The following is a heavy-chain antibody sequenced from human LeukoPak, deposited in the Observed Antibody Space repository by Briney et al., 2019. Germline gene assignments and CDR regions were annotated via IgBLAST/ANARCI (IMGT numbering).Heavy chain of an antibody. J-gene: IGHJ4*02. CDR1: GFTFSNYA. CDR2: IRGSGDSA. D-gene: IGHD6-19*01. Sequence: GGSLRLSCAASGFTFSNYAMNWVRQAPGKGLEWVSGIRGSGDSAYYADSVKGRFTISRDNSKNTLYLQMNSLRAEDTAVYYCARDSSGPGYWGQGTLVTVSS. V-gene: IGHV3-23*01. CDR3: ARDSSGPGY.